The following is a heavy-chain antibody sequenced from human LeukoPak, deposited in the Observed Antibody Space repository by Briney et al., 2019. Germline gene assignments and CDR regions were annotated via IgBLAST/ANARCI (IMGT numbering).Heavy chain of an antibody. J-gene: IGHJ6*03. V-gene: IGHV3-21*01. Sequence: GGSLRLSCAASGFTFSIYSMNWVRQAPGKGLEWVSSISSSSSYINYADSVKGRFTISRDNAKNSLYLQMNSLRAEDTAVYYCASLNPRIAARPYYHYYMDVWGKGTTVTVSS. D-gene: IGHD6-6*01. CDR3: ASLNPRIAARPYYHYYMDV. CDR2: ISSSSSYI. CDR1: GFTFSIYS.